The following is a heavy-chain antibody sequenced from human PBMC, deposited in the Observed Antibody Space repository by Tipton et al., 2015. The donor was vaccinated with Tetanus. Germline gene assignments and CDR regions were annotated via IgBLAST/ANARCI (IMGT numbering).Heavy chain of an antibody. CDR1: GVSINSDDYY. J-gene: IGHJ6*02. V-gene: IGHV3-74*01. D-gene: IGHD1-1*01. Sequence: TLSLTCSVSGVSINSDDYYWSWIRQSPGKGLEWISRINPDGRRTNYADSVKGRFTISRDNAKNTVYLQMNSLRAEDTAVYFCARRSLTNYGLDVWGQGTPVTVCS. CDR3: ARRSLTNYGLDV. CDR2: INPDGRRT.